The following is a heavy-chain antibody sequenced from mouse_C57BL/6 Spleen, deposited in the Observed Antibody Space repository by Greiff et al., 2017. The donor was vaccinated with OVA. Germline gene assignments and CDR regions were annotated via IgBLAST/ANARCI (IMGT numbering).Heavy chain of an antibody. CDR1: GYSFTGYY. CDR3: ASYYDYDGGGY. D-gene: IGHD2-4*01. J-gene: IGHJ2*01. CDR2: INPSTGGT. Sequence: EVKLMESGPELVKPGASVKISCKASGYSFTGYYMNWVKQSPEKSLEWIGEINPSTGGTTYNQKFKAKATLTVDKSSSTAYMQLKSLTSEDSAVYYCASYYDYDGGGYWGQGTTLTVSS. V-gene: IGHV1-42*01.